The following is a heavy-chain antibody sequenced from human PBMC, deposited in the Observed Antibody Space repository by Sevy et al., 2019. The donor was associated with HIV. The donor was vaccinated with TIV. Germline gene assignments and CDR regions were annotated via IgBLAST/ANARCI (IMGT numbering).Heavy chain of an antibody. CDR2: IYYSGST. D-gene: IGHD3-3*01. J-gene: IGHJ6*03. Sequence: SETLSLTCTVSGGSISSYYWSWIRQPPGKGLEWIGYIYYSGSTNYNPSLKSRVTISVDTSKNQFSLKLSSVTAAETDVYYCARGHYDFWSGYYKPSHYYYMDVWGKGTTVTVSS. V-gene: IGHV4-59*01. CDR3: ARGHYDFWSGYYKPSHYYYMDV. CDR1: GGSISSYY.